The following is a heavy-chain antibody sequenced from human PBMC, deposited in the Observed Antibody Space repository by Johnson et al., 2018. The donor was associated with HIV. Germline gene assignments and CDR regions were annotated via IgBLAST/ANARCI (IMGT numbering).Heavy chain of an antibody. Sequence: QVQLVESGGGVVQPGRSLRLSCAASGFTFSNYGMHWVRQAPGKGLEWVAVIWYDGTNKYYADSVKGRFTFTRDNSKNMLFLQMNSLRAEDTAVYYCARGGVYKQFLAFDAFDIWGQGTMVTVSS. V-gene: IGHV3-33*01. CDR3: ARGGVYKQFLAFDAFDI. CDR1: GFTFSNYG. CDR2: IWYDGTNK. J-gene: IGHJ3*02. D-gene: IGHD6-13*01.